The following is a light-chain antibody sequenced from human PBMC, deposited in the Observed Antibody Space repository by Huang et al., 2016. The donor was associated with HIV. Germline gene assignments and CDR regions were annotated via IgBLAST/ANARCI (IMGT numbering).Light chain of an antibody. J-gene: IGKJ1*01. Sequence: DIQMTQSPSSLSTSVGDRLTITCRASQSISTYLNWYQQRPGQAPKLLIYAASSLQSGVPSRFSGSGSGTDFTLTISSLQPEDFATYYCQQTYSTLGTFGQGTKVEIK. CDR2: AAS. V-gene: IGKV1-39*01. CDR1: QSISTY. CDR3: QQTYSTLGT.